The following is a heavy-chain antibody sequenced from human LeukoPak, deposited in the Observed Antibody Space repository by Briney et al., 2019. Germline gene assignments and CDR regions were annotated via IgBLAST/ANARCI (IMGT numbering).Heavy chain of an antibody. J-gene: IGHJ4*02. CDR1: GFPFDRYW. D-gene: IGHD3-16*01. CDR2: IKHDGSEK. CDR3: ARQPIYEAYFDF. Sequence: PGGSLRLSCVASGFPFDRYWMSWVRQAPGKGLEWVANIKHDGSEKNFVDSVKGRFTISRDNAENSLFLQMNSVRADDTAVYFCARQPIYEAYFDFWGQGTLVTVSS. V-gene: IGHV3-7*01.